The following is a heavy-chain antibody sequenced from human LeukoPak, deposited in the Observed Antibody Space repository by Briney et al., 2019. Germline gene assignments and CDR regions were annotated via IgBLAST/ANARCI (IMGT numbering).Heavy chain of an antibody. CDR1: GYTFTAYS. CDR2: ISTNTGNP. CDR3: AREPLTGSLGDAFDI. V-gene: IGHV7-4-1*02. J-gene: IGHJ3*02. D-gene: IGHD7-27*01. Sequence: GASVKVSCRGSGYTFTAYSINWLRQAPGQGLKWMGWISTNTGNPTYAQDFTGRFVFSLDTSVSTAYLQISSLKAEDTAVYYCAREPLTGSLGDAFDIWGQGTMVTVSS.